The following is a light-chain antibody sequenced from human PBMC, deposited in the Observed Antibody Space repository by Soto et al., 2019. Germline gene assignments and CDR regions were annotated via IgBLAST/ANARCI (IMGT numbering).Light chain of an antibody. CDR2: KAS. Sequence: DIQMTQSPSTLSASVGDRVIIICRASQSISDRLAWYQQKPGKAPKLLIYKASRLETGVPSRFSGSGSGTEFTLTISSLQPDDFATYYCQQYNSYSPITFGPGTKLDVK. CDR3: QQYNSYSPIT. CDR1: QSISDR. J-gene: IGKJ3*01. V-gene: IGKV1-5*03.